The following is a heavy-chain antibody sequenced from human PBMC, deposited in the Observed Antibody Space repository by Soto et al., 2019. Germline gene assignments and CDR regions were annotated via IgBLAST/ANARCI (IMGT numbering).Heavy chain of an antibody. CDR2: IYYSGST. CDR1: GGSISSTIYY. D-gene: IGHD3-10*01. J-gene: IGHJ5*01. CDR3: ATHQATYYGSGSYYPNWFDP. V-gene: IGHV4-39*01. Sequence: PSETLSLTCTVSGGSISSTIYYWGWIRQPPGKGLQWIGTIYYSGSTYYKQSLKSRVTISVDTSKNQFSLRLSSVTAADTAVYYCATHQATYYGSGSYYPNWFDPWGQGTLVTVPS.